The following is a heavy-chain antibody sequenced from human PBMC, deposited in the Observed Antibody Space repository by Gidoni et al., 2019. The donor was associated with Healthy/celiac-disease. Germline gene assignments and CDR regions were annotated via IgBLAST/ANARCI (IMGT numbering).Heavy chain of an antibody. Sequence: QVQLQQWGAGLLKPSETLSLTCAVYGGSFRGYYWSWIRQPPGKGLEWIGEINHSGSTNYNPSLKSRVTISVDTSKDQFSLKLSSVTAADTAVYYCARALGDFWSGYYGMDVWGQGTTVTVSS. CDR3: ARALGDFWSGYYGMDV. V-gene: IGHV4-34*01. CDR1: GGSFRGYY. D-gene: IGHD3-3*01. J-gene: IGHJ6*02. CDR2: INHSGST.